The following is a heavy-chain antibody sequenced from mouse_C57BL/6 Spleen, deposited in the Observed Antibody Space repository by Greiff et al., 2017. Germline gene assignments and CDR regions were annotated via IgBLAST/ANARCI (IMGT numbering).Heavy chain of an antibody. D-gene: IGHD3-3*01. CDR2: IDPENGDT. Sequence: EVQLQQSGAELVRPGASVKLSCTASGFNIKDDYMHWVKQRPEQGLEWIGWIDPENGDTEYASKFQGKAPITADTSSNTAYLQLSSLTSEDTAVYYCTKGLYTMDYWGQGTSVTVSS. CDR1: GFNIKDDY. J-gene: IGHJ4*01. V-gene: IGHV14-4*01. CDR3: TKGLYTMDY.